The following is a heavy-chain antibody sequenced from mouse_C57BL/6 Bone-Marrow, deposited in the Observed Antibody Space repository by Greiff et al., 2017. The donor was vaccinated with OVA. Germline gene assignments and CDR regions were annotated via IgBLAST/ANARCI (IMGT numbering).Heavy chain of an antibody. CDR3: VRHRGLGEESAMDY. CDR1: GFSFNTYA. Sequence: GGGLVQPKGSLKLSCAASGFSFNTYAMNWVRQAPGKGLEWVARIRSKSNNYATYYADSVKDRFTISRDDSESMLYLQMNNLKTEDTAMYYCVRHRGLGEESAMDYWGQGTSVTVSS. CDR2: IRSKSNNYAT. D-gene: IGHD2-13*01. V-gene: IGHV10-1*01. J-gene: IGHJ4*01.